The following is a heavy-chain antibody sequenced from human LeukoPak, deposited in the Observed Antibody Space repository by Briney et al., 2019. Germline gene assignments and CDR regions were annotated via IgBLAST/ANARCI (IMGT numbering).Heavy chain of an antibody. V-gene: IGHV5-51*01. CDR3: ARCRYIWNYGAFDI. Sequence: GESLKISWNGSGNTIPSYLNGWVRQKAGKGLEWMGIIYPGGSETRYSPSFQGQVTISADKSISTAYWQWDSLKASDTAMYYCARCRYIWNYGAFDIWGQGTMVTVSS. J-gene: IGHJ3*02. CDR1: GNTIPSYL. CDR2: IYPGGSET. D-gene: IGHD1-7*01.